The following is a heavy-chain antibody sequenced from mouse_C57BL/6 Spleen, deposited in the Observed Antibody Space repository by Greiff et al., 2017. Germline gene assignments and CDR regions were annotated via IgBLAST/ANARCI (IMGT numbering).Heavy chain of an antibody. J-gene: IGHJ1*03. CDR1: GYTFTTYP. CDR3: SGAGYYYCSSPHWYFDV. CDR2: FHPYNDDT. Sequence: VQLQQSGAELVKPGASVKMSCKASGYTFTTYPIEWMKQNHGKSLEWIGNFHPYNDDTKYNEKFKGKATLTVEKSSSTVYLELSRLTSDDSAVYYCSGAGYYYCSSPHWYFDVWGTGTTVTVSS. V-gene: IGHV1-47*01. D-gene: IGHD1-1*01.